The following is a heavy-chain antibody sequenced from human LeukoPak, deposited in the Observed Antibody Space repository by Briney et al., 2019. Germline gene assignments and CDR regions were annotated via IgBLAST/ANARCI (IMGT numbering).Heavy chain of an antibody. D-gene: IGHD4-17*01. CDR1: GGSFSGYY. V-gene: IGHV4-34*01. J-gene: IGHJ3*02. CDR3: ARLGRTVTTSFSSSRGDAFDI. Sequence: SETLSLTCAVYGGSFSGYYWSWIRQPPGKGLEWIGEINHSGSTNYNPSLKSRVTISVDTSKNQFSLKLSSVTAADTAVYYCARLGRTVTTSFSSSRGDAFDIWGQGTMVTVSS. CDR2: INHSGST.